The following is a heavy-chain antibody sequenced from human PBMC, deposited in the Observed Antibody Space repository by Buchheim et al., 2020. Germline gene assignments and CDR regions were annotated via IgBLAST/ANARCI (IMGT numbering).Heavy chain of an antibody. D-gene: IGHD2-15*01. CDR3: ARVSTLAAPNDLFWDY. V-gene: IGHV3-21*03. J-gene: IGHJ4*02. CDR2: ITGGSDYI. Sequence: EVQLVESGGGLVKPGGSLRLSCAASGFTFSSSAMNWVRQVPGKRLEWVSSITGGSDYIYYADSVKGRFTISRDNAKNSLYLQMNSLRAEDTAVYFCARVSTLAAPNDLFWDYWGQGTL. CDR1: GFTFSSSA.